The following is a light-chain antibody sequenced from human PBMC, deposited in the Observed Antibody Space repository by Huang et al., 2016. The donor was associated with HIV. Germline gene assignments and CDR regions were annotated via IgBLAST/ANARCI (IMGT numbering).Light chain of an antibody. V-gene: IGKV3-20*01. Sequence: PGERATLSCRASQSVRSSSLAWYQQKPGKSPRLLIFGASNRATAIPDRFSGSGSATDFTLTISRLEPEDFAVYYCQQYGSSPLTFGGGTKVEIK. J-gene: IGKJ4*01. CDR2: GAS. CDR1: QSVRSSS. CDR3: QQYGSSPLT.